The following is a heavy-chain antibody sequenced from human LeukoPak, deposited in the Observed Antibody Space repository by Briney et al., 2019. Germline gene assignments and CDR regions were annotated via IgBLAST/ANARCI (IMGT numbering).Heavy chain of an antibody. CDR2: INHSGST. CDR1: GGSISSYY. CDR3: ARRARIVVVPAGGNWFDP. J-gene: IGHJ5*02. D-gene: IGHD2-2*01. Sequence: ASETLSLTCTVSGGSISSYYWSWIRQPPGKGLEWIGEINHSGSTNYNPSLKSRVTISVDTSKNQFSLKLSSVTAADTAVYYCARRARIVVVPAGGNWFDPWGQGTLVTVSS. V-gene: IGHV4-34*01.